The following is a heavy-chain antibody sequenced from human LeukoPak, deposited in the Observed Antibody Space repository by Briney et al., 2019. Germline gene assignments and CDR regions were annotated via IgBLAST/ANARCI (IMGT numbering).Heavy chain of an antibody. CDR1: GFTFSSYG. CDR2: ISYDGSNK. V-gene: IGHV3-30*18. D-gene: IGHD2-8*01. Sequence: PGWSLRLSCAASGFTFSSYGMHWVRQAPGKGLEWVAVISYDGSNKYYADSVKGRFTISRDNSKNTLYLQMNSLRAEDTAVYYCAKELNDGYFDYWGQGTLVTVSS. CDR3: AKELNDGYFDY. J-gene: IGHJ4*02.